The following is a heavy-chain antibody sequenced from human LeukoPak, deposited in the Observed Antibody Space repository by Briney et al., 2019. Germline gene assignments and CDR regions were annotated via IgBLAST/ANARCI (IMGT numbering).Heavy chain of an antibody. D-gene: IGHD2-2*01. V-gene: IGHV3-11*04. CDR1: GFTFSDYY. CDR2: ISDSGSTI. J-gene: IGHJ4*02. CDR3: ASPPTYCSSTSCLFDY. Sequence: GGSLRLSCAASGFTFSDYYMSWIRQAPGKGLEWVSYISDSGSTIYYADSVKGRFTISRDNAKNSLYLQMNSLRAEDTAVYYCASPPTYCSSTSCLFDYWGQGTLVTVSS.